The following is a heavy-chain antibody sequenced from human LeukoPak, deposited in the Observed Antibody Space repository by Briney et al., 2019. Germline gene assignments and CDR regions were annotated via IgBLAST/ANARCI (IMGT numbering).Heavy chain of an antibody. CDR3: ARGGDLSYINGGGFDY. J-gene: IGHJ4*02. V-gene: IGHV3-30-3*01. Sequence: QPGGSLRLSCAASGFTFSSYAMHWVRQAPGKGLEWVAVISYDGSNKYYADSVKGRFTISRDNSKNTLYLQMNSLRAEDTAVYYCARGGDLSYINGGGFDYWGQGTLVTVSS. CDR2: ISYDGSNK. D-gene: IGHD3-10*01. CDR1: GFTFSSYA.